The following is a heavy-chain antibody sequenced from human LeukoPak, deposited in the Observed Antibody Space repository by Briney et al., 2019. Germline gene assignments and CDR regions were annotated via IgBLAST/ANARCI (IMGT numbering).Heavy chain of an antibody. CDR1: GFTVSNNY. V-gene: IGHV3-53*01. CDR2: IYVGGSA. D-gene: IGHD6-19*01. J-gene: IGHJ4*02. CDR3: AKDLGSSGWYNDYFDY. Sequence: GGSLRLSCAASGFTVSNNYMSWVRQTPGKGLEWVSVIYVGGSAYYADSVKGRFTISGDSSKNTLYLQMNSLRAEDTAVYYCAKDLGSSGWYNDYFDYWGQGTLVTVSS.